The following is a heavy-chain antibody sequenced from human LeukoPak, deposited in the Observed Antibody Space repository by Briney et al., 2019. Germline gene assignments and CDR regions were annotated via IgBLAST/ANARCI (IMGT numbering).Heavy chain of an antibody. J-gene: IGHJ4*02. D-gene: IGHD3-10*01. CDR2: ISYDGNNK. CDR3: AKRFYYVSRTSPGFDY. V-gene: IGHV3-30*18. Sequence: GGSLRLSCAASGFTFSSYGMHWVRQAPGKGLEWVAIISYDGNNKYYADSVKGRFTISRDNSKNTLYLQMNSLRPEDTAVYYCAKRFYYVSRTSPGFDYWGQGTLVTVSS. CDR1: GFTFSSYG.